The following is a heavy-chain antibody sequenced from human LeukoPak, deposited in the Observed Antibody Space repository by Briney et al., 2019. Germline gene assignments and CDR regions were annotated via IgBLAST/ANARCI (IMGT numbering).Heavy chain of an antibody. D-gene: IGHD2-2*01. CDR2: IKQDGSEK. V-gene: IGHV3-7*01. CDR3: ARVSRSTSFLDYYYYYYMDV. J-gene: IGHJ6*03. Sequence: GGSLRLSCAASGFTFSSYWMSWVRQAPGKGLEWVANIKQDGSEKYYVDSVKGRFTISRDNAKNSLYLQMNSLRAEDTAVYYCARVSRSTSFLDYYYYYYMDVWGKGTTVTVSS. CDR1: GFTFSSYW.